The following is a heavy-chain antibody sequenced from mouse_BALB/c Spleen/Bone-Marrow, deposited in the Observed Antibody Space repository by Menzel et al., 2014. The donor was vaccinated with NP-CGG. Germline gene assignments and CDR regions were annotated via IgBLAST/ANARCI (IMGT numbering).Heavy chain of an antibody. CDR2: INPSSGYT. CDR3: ARVGGNYDAMAY. Sequence: QVQLQQSGAELARPGASVKLSCRASGYTFTTYTMHWVKQRPGQGLEWIGYINPSSGYTYYNQKFKDKATSTADKSSSAADLQLSSLTSEDSAVYYCARVGGNYDAMAYWGQGTSVPVPS. D-gene: IGHD1-1*02. CDR1: GYTFTTYT. J-gene: IGHJ4*01. V-gene: IGHV1-4*01.